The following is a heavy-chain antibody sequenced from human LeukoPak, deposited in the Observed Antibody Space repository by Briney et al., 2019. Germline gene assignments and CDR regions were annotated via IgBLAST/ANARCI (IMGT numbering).Heavy chain of an antibody. CDR1: GFTFSSYS. CDR3: ARDGLGARYCSSTSCPIGY. J-gene: IGHJ4*02. Sequence: GGSLRLSCAASGFTFSSYSMNWVRQAPGKGLEWVSSISSSSSYIYYADSVKGRFTISRDNAKNSLYLQMSSLRAEDTAVYYCARDGLGARYCSSTSCPIGYWGQGTLVTVSS. D-gene: IGHD2-2*01. CDR2: ISSSSSYI. V-gene: IGHV3-21*01.